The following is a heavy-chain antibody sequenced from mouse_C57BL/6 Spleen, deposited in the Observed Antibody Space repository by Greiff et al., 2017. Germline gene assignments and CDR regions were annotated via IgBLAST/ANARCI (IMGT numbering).Heavy chain of an antibody. CDR3: ATPFTTVVATDY. V-gene: IGHV1-55*01. Sequence: QVQLQQPGAELVKPGASVKMSCKASGYTFTSYWITWVKQRPGQGLEWIGDIYPGSGSTNYNEKFNSKATLTVDTSSSTAYMQRSSLTSEDSAVYYCATPFTTVVATDYWGQGTTLTVSS. J-gene: IGHJ2*01. CDR1: GYTFTSYW. CDR2: IYPGSGST. D-gene: IGHD1-1*01.